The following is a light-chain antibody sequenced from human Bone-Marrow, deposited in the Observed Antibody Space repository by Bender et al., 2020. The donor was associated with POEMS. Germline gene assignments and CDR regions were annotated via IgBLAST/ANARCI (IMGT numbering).Light chain of an antibody. CDR1: GLGDKY. J-gene: IGLJ2*01. CDR2: HDA. Sequence: SYDLTQSPSVSVSPGQTATFTCSGDGLGDKYTAWYRQKPGQSPVLVISHDAKRPSGIPERFSGSTSGTTVTLTISGVQADDEADYYCQSADSSGTYVLFGGGTKLTVL. CDR3: QSADSSGTYVL. V-gene: IGLV3-25*03.